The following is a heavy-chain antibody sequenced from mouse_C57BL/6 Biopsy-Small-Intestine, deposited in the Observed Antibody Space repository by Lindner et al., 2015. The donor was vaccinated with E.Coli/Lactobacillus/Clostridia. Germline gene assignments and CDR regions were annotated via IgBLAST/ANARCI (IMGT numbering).Heavy chain of an antibody. D-gene: IGHD1-1*02. V-gene: IGHV1-9*01. CDR2: ILPGRGST. Sequence: VQLQESGAELMKPGASVNLSCKATGYTFTGYWIEWVKQRPGHGPEWIGEILPGRGSTNYNEKFKGKATFTADTSSNTAYMQLSSLTTEDSASYYCATGVGGEYWGQGTTLTVSS. CDR3: ATGVGGEY. J-gene: IGHJ2*01. CDR1: GYTFTGYW.